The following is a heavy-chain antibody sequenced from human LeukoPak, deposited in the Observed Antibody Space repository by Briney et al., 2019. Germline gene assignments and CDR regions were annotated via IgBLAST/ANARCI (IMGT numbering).Heavy chain of an antibody. Sequence: PGGSLRLSCAASGFTFSSYAMSWVRQAPGKGLEWVSAISGSGGSTYYADSVKGRFTISRDNSKSTLYLQMNSLRAEDTAVYYCARHDYGDLSDWFDPRGQGTLVTVSS. CDR1: GFTFSSYA. D-gene: IGHD4-17*01. CDR2: ISGSGGST. V-gene: IGHV3-23*01. J-gene: IGHJ5*02. CDR3: ARHDYGDLSDWFDP.